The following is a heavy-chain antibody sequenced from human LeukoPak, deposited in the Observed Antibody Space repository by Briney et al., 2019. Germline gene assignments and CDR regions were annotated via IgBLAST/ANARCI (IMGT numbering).Heavy chain of an antibody. CDR1: GFTFSSYN. CDR2: ISTSSSYI. CDR3: ANNPPPSSGELFYYMDV. V-gene: IGHV3-21*01. J-gene: IGHJ6*03. Sequence: PGGSLRLSCAASGFTFSSYNMNWVRQAPGKGLEWVSSISTSSSYIYYADSVKGRFTISRDNARNSLYLQMSSLRADDTAVYYCANNPPPSSGELFYYMDVWGKGTTVTISS. D-gene: IGHD3-10*01.